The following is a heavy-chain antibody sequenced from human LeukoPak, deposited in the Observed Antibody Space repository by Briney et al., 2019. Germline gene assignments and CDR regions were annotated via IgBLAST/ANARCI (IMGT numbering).Heavy chain of an antibody. CDR2: INHSGST. D-gene: IGHD6-19*01. CDR3: ARHGWHAWYFDL. V-gene: IGHV4-34*01. Sequence: MSSETLSLTCAVYGGSFSGYYWSWIRQPPGKGLEWIGEINHSGSTNYNPSLKSRVTISVDTSKNQFSLKLSSVTAADTAVYYCARHGWHAWYFDLWGRGTLVTVSS. J-gene: IGHJ2*01. CDR1: GGSFSGYY.